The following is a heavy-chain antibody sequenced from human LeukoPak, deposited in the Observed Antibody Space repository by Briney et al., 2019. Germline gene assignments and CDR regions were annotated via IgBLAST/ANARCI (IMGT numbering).Heavy chain of an antibody. D-gene: IGHD2/OR15-2a*01. CDR3: AREGPRGNSQFDY. Sequence: GSLRLSCAASGFTFSSYAMSWVRQAPGKGLEWISAINHRGSSTYYTDSVKGRLTISRDNSKDTLFLQMNSLRAEDTAVYYCAREGPRGNSQFDYWGQGTLVTVSS. CDR2: INHRGSST. V-gene: IGHV3-23*01. CDR1: GFTFSSYA. J-gene: IGHJ4*02.